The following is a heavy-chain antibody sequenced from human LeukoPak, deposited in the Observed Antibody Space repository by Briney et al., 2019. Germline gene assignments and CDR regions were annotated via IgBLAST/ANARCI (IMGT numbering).Heavy chain of an antibody. CDR2: ISGGGGST. CDR3: GRAMDYYYYYMDV. V-gene: IGHV3-23*01. Sequence: GGSLRLSCAASGFTFSSYAMSWVRQAPGKGLEWVSAISGGGGSTYYADSVKGRFTISRDNSKNTLYLQMNSLRAEDTAVYYCGRAMDYYYYYMDVWGKGTTVTVSS. J-gene: IGHJ6*03. CDR1: GFTFSSYA. D-gene: IGHD5-24*01.